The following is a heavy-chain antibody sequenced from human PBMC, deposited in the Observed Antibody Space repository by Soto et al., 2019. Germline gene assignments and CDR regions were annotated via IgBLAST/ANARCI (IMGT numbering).Heavy chain of an antibody. J-gene: IGHJ6*02. CDR3: ARSPDSSGYYPRRYYYGMDV. CDR1: GGSISSSNW. D-gene: IGHD3-22*01. CDR2: IYHSGST. V-gene: IGHV4-4*02. Sequence: SETLSLTCAVSGGSISSSNWWGWVRQPPGKGLGWIGEIYHSGSTNYNPSLKSRVTISVDKSKNQFSLKLSSVTAADTAVYYCARSPDSSGYYPRRYYYGMDVWGQGTTVTVSS.